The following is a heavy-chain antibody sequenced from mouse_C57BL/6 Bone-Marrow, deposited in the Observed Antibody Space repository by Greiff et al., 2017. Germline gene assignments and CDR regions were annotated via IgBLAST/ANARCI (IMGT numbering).Heavy chain of an antibody. CDR2: IHPNSGST. Sequence: QVQLQQPGAELVKPGASVKLSCKASGYTFTSYWMHWVKQRPGQGLEWLGMIHPNSGSTNYNEKFKSKATLTVDKSSSTAYMQLSSLTSEDSAVYYCARRGYYGSSAPWFAYWGQGTLVTVSA. CDR1: GYTFTSYW. CDR3: ARRGYYGSSAPWFAY. J-gene: IGHJ3*01. D-gene: IGHD1-1*01. V-gene: IGHV1-64*01.